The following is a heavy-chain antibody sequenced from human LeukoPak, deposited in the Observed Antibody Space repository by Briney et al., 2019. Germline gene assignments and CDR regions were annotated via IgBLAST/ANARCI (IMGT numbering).Heavy chain of an antibody. V-gene: IGHV3-23*01. D-gene: IGHD3-22*01. CDR2: ISGSGGST. Sequence: GGSLRLSCAASGFTFSNNAMSWVRQAPGKGLEWVSAISGSGGSTYYADSVKGRFTISRDNSKNTLYLQMNSLRAEDTAVYYCARGDYYDSSGYYPPAFFDYWGQGTLVTVSS. J-gene: IGHJ4*02. CDR3: ARGDYYDSSGYYPPAFFDY. CDR1: GFTFSNNA.